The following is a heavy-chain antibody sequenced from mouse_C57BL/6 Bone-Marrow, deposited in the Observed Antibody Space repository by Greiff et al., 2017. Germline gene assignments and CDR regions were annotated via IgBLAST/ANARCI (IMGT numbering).Heavy chain of an antibody. J-gene: IGHJ1*03. D-gene: IGHD1-1*01. CDR1: GYSITSDY. CDR2: ISYSGST. V-gene: IGHV3-8*01. Sequence: DVKLQESGPGLAKPSQTLSLTCSVTGYSITSDYWNWIRKFPGNKLEYMGYISYSGSTYYNPSLKSRISITRDTSKNQYYLQLNSVTTEDTATDYCARECGSSYGYFDVWGTGTTVTVSS. CDR3: ARECGSSYGYFDV.